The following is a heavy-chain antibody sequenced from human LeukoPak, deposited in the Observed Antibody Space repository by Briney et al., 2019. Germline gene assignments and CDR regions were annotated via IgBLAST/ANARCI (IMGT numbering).Heavy chain of an antibody. V-gene: IGHV3-9*01. CDR2: ISWNSGSI. CDR3: AKDKDGDPYYFDY. Sequence: GGPLRLSCAASGFTFDDYAMHWVRQAPGKGLEWVSGISWNSGSIGYADSVKGRFTISRDNAKNSLYLQMNSLRAEDTALYYCAKDKDGDPYYFDYWGQGTLVTVSS. D-gene: IGHD4-17*01. CDR1: GFTFDDYA. J-gene: IGHJ4*02.